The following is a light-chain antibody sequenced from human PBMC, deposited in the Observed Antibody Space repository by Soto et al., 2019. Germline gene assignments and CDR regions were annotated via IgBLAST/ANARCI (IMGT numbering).Light chain of an antibody. V-gene: IGLV2-8*01. CDR3: SSYTDRKHLV. Sequence: QSALTQSPSASGSPGQSVTISCTGTSSDIGGYNSVSWYQQHPGKAPKVMIYDVTKRPSGVPDRFSCSKSGNTASLTVSALQAEDEADYYCSSYTDRKHLVFGTGTKLTVL. CDR2: DVT. J-gene: IGLJ1*01. CDR1: SSDIGGYNS.